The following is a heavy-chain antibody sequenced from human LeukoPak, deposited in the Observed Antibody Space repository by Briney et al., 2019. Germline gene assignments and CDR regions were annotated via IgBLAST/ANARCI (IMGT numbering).Heavy chain of an antibody. J-gene: IGHJ4*02. CDR3: ARDPITIFRVVYSN. CDR2: INPNSGGT. Sequence: ASVKVSCKASGYTFTCYYMHWVRQAPGQGLEWMGWINPNSGGTNYAQKFQGRVTMTRDTSISTAYMELSRLRSDDTAVYYCARDPITIFRVVYSNWGQGTLVTVSS. D-gene: IGHD3-3*01. V-gene: IGHV1-2*02. CDR1: GYTFTCYY.